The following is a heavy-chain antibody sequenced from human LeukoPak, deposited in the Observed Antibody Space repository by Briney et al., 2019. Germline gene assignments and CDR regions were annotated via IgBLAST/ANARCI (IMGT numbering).Heavy chain of an antibody. J-gene: IGHJ4*02. V-gene: IGHV4-59*08. CDR2: IYYSGST. CDR3: ARGPVRYFDWLQRIGVNMKFDY. Sequence: PSETLSLTCTVSGGSISSYYWSWIRQPPGKGLEWIGYIYYSGSTNYNPSLKSRVTISVDTSKNQFSLKLSSVTAADTAVYYCARGPVRYFDWLQRIGVNMKFDYWGQGTLVTVSS. D-gene: IGHD3-9*01. CDR1: GGSISSYY.